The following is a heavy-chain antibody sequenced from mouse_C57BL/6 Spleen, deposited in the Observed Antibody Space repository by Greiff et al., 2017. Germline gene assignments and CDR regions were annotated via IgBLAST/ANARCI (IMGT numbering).Heavy chain of an antibody. V-gene: IGHV1-15*01. CDR3: TRCDTTAPY. CDR2: IDPETGGT. Sequence: QVQLQQSGAELVRPGASVTLSCKASGYTFTDYEMHWVKQTPVHGLEWIGAIDPETGGTAYNQKFKGKAILTADKSSSTAYMELRSLTSEASAVYYCTRCDTTAPYWGQGTTLTVSS. J-gene: IGHJ2*01. CDR1: GYTFTDYE. D-gene: IGHD1-2*01.